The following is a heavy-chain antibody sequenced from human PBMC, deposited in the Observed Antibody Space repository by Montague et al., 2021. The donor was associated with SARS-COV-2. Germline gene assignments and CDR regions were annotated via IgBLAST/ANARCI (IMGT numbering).Heavy chain of an antibody. D-gene: IGHD3-3*01. Sequence: SETLSLTCTVSGYSISSGDYWGWIRQPPGKGLEWIGRIYRNGNTYYNPSLKSRVTISVDTSKNQFSLKLRSVTAADTAVYYGARVSISYDPGDTSYGMDVWGQGTTVTVSS. V-gene: IGHV4-38-2*02. CDR1: GYSISSGDY. CDR2: IYRNGNT. J-gene: IGHJ6*02. CDR3: ARVSISYDPGDTSYGMDV.